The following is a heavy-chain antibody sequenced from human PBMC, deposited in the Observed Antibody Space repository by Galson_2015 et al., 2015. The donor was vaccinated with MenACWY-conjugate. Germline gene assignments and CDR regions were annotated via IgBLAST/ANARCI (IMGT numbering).Heavy chain of an antibody. J-gene: IGHJ4*02. Sequence: SLRLSCAASGFPFSTYAMNWVRQAPGKRLESVSQISGNGDSTYYADSVEGRFSISRDNSKKTVYLHMNSVRAEDTAMYYCGKQGLKWELRKSAFDYRGQGTLVIVSS. V-gene: IGHV3-23*01. CDR3: GKQGLKWELRKSAFDY. CDR2: ISGNGDST. D-gene: IGHD1-26*01. CDR1: GFPFSTYA.